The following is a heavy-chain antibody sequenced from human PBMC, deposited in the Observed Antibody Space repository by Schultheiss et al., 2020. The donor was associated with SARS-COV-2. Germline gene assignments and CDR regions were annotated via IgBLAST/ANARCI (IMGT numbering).Heavy chain of an antibody. Sequence: SETLSLTCTVSGGSISSGGYYWSWIRQHPGKGLEWIGYIYHSGSTYYNPSLKSRVTISVDTSKNQFSLKLSSVTAADTAVYYCAKQPPRYYYYGMDVWGQGTTVTVSS. V-gene: IGHV4-31*03. D-gene: IGHD1/OR15-1a*01. CDR1: GGSISSGGYY. CDR3: AKQPPRYYYYGMDV. CDR2: IYHSGST. J-gene: IGHJ6*02.